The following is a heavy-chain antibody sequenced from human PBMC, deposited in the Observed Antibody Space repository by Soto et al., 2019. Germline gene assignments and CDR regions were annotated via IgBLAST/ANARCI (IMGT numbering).Heavy chain of an antibody. CDR2: IFYSGTT. CDR3: ARANTGVRTFDY. Sequence: SETLSLTCTVSGASVSSGSFHWSWIRQPPGKGLQWIGYIFYSGTTNYNPSLKSRVTISVDTSKNQFSLKLSSVTAADTAVYYCARANTGVRTFDYWGQGTLVTVSS. D-gene: IGHD1-7*01. CDR1: GASVSSGSFH. V-gene: IGHV4-61*01. J-gene: IGHJ4*02.